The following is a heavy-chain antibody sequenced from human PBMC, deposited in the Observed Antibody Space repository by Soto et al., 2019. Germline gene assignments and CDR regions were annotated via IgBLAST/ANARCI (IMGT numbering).Heavy chain of an antibody. Sequence: ASVKVSCKASGYTFTSYYMHWVRQAPGQGLEWMGIINPSVGSTSYAQKFQGRVTMTRDTSTSTVYMELSSLRPEDTAVYYCAREKTRFGATFDIWGQGTMVTVSS. J-gene: IGHJ3*02. CDR2: INPSVGST. CDR1: GYTFTSYY. CDR3: AREKTRFGATFDI. D-gene: IGHD3-3*01. V-gene: IGHV1-46*03.